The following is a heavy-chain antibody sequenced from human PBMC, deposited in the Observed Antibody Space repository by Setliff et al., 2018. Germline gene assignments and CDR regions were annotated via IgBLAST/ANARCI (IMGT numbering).Heavy chain of an antibody. Sequence: SETLSLTCTVSGASISSGTYYWAWIRQPPGKGLEWIGRIHYRGTTYSNASLKSRVTISVDKSTNQFSLKLNSVTAADTAVYYCVRTDYSDGRYSMDVWGKGTTVTVSS. CDR1: GASISSGTYY. J-gene: IGHJ6*03. CDR3: VRTDYSDGRYSMDV. D-gene: IGHD6-19*01. CDR2: IHYRGTT. V-gene: IGHV4-39*07.